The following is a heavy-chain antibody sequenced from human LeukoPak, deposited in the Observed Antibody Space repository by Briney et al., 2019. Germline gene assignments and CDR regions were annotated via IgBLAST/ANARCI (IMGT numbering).Heavy chain of an antibody. Sequence: SETLSLTCTVSGGSISSYYWSWIRQPPGKGLEWTGYFHYSGSTNYNPSLKSQVTISVDTSKNQFSLKLSSVTAADTAVYYCARLGDSSSRLYYFDYWGQGTLVTVSS. V-gene: IGHV4-59*08. D-gene: IGHD6-6*01. J-gene: IGHJ4*02. CDR2: FHYSGST. CDR1: GGSISSYY. CDR3: ARLGDSSSRLYYFDY.